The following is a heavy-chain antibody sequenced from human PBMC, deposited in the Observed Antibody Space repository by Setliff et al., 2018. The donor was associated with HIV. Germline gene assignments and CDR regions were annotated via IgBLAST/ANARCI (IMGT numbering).Heavy chain of an antibody. CDR2: INHSGGT. V-gene: IGHV4-34*01. J-gene: IGHJ6*02. CDR3: ARIFGDQGYYYGMDV. D-gene: IGHD3-3*01. CDR1: GGSFSGYY. Sequence: SETLSLTCAVYGGSFSGYYWSWIRQSPGKGLEWIGEINHSGGTYYHPSLMSRVTISVDTSKNQFSLKLRSVTAADTAVYYCARIFGDQGYYYGMDVWGQGTTVTVSS.